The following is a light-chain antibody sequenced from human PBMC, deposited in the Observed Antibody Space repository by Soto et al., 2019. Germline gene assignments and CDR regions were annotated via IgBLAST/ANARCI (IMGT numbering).Light chain of an antibody. V-gene: IGKV3-15*01. CDR3: QQYDNWPLT. Sequence: EIVVTQSPATLSVSPGERATLSCRASQSVSSNLAWYQQKPGQAPRLLIYGASTRATGLPARFSGSGSGTEFTLTISSLRSEDFAVYYCQQYDNWPLTFGGGTKVEIK. J-gene: IGKJ4*01. CDR2: GAS. CDR1: QSVSSN.